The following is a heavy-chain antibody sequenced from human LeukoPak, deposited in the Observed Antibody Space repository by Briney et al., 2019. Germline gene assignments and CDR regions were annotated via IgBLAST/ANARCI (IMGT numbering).Heavy chain of an antibody. J-gene: IGHJ4*02. V-gene: IGHV4-59*08. D-gene: IGHD6-19*01. CDR3: ARRSSSAWYFDY. CDR2: FYNSGRS. CDR1: DDSISDYY. Sequence: PSETLSLTCTVSDDSISDYYRGWIRQPPGKGLEWIGYFYNSGRSTYNPSLKSRVTISADTSKNQFSLKLNSVTAADTAVYYCARRSSSAWYFDYWGQGTLVTVSS.